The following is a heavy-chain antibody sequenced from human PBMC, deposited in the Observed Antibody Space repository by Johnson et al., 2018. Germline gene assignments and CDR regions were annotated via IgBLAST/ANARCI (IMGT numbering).Heavy chain of an antibody. CDR2: ISGSVNII. CDR3: ARDRWDPVIVVDHNAFDI. D-gene: IGHD3-22*01. J-gene: IGHJ3*02. CDR1: GFTFSDYY. V-gene: IGHV3-11*01. Sequence: QVQLVESGGGLVKPGGSLRLSCAASGFTFSDYYMSWIRQAPGRGLQWVSSISGSVNIIYYAASVKGRFTISRDNAKNSLYLQMNSRGADDTAVYYCARDRWDPVIVVDHNAFDIWGQGTMVTVSS.